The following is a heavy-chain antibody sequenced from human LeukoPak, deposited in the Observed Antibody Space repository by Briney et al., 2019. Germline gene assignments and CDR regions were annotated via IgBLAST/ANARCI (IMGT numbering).Heavy chain of an antibody. Sequence: ASVKVSCKASGYTFTSYDINWVRQATGQGLECMGWMNTSSGNTGYAQKFQGRVTMTRDTSIGTAYMELSSLRSEDSAVYYCARVPNRGDKFDPWGQGTLVTVSS. J-gene: IGHJ5*02. V-gene: IGHV1-8*01. CDR3: ARVPNRGDKFDP. D-gene: IGHD4-17*01. CDR2: MNTSSGNT. CDR1: GYTFTSYD.